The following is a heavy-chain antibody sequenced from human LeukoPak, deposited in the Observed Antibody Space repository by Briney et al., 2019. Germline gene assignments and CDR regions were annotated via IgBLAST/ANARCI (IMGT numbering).Heavy chain of an antibody. D-gene: IGHD3-22*01. CDR3: ARGDTMISFDY. J-gene: IGHJ4*02. Sequence: SETLSLTCTVSGGSISSYYWSWIRQPPGKGLEWIGYIYYSGSTNYNPSLKSRVTISVDTSRNQFSLKLSSVTAADTAVYYCARGDTMISFDYWGQGTLVTVSS. CDR2: IYYSGST. V-gene: IGHV4-59*01. CDR1: GGSISSYY.